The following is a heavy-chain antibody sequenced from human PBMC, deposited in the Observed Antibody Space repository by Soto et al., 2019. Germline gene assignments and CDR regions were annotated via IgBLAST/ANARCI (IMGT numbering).Heavy chain of an antibody. V-gene: IGHV1-8*01. J-gene: IGHJ3*02. Sequence: QVQLVQSGAEVKKPGASVKVSCKASGYTFTSYDINWVRQATGQGIEWMGWMNPNSGNTGYAQKFKGRFTMTRNTSISKAYIELSSLRSEDTAVYYCAGGNHQGDAFDIWGQGTMVTVSS. CDR2: MNPNSGNT. CDR1: GYTFTSYD. CDR3: AGGNHQGDAFDI.